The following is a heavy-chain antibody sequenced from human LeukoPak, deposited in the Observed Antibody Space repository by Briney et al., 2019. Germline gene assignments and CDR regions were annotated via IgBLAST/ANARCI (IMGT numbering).Heavy chain of an antibody. J-gene: IGHJ5*02. CDR2: IYYTGST. CDR3: ARHSGSGSLSRPFDP. D-gene: IGHD3-10*01. CDR1: GGSVTSGGFY. V-gene: IGHV4-39*01. Sequence: SETLSLTCSVSGGSVTSGGFYWGWLRQPPGKGPEWIATIYYTGSTYCNPSLNSRVTVSIDTSKNQFSLRLTSVTATDTAVYHCARHSGSGSLSRPFDPWGQGTLVTVSS.